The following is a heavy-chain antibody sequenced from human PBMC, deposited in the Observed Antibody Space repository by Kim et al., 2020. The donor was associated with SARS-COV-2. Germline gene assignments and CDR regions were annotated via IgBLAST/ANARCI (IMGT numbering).Heavy chain of an antibody. CDR2: ISYDGSNK. CDR1: GFTFSSYA. Sequence: GGSLRLSCAASGFTFSSYAMHWVRQAPGKGLEWVAVISYDGSNKYYADSVKGRFTISRDNSKNTLYLQMNSLRAEDTAVYYCARVSVYYDFWSGYGNNDYWGQGTLVTVSS. V-gene: IGHV3-30-3*01. J-gene: IGHJ4*02. D-gene: IGHD3-3*01. CDR3: ARVSVYYDFWSGYGNNDY.